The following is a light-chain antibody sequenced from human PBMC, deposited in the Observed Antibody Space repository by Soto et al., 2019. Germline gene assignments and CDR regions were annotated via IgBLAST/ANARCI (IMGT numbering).Light chain of an antibody. CDR1: SSDVGAYNF. V-gene: IGLV2-14*01. CDR2: GVS. J-gene: IGLJ2*01. Sequence: QSPLTQPASLSGSPGQSITISCTGTSSDVGAYNFVSWYQQHPGKAPKLLIYGVSNRPSGVSPRFSGSKSGNTASLTISGLQTEDEAHYYCSSYTTSSTLVFGGGTKLTVL. CDR3: SSYTTSSTLV.